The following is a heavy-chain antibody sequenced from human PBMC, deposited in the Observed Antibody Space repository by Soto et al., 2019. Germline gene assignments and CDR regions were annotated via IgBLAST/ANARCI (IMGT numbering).Heavy chain of an antibody. J-gene: IGHJ5*02. CDR2: ISSSSSTI. CDR1: GFTFSSYS. Sequence: GGSLRLSCAASGFTFSSYSMNWVRQAPGKGLEWVSYISSSSSTIYYADSVKGRFTISRDNAKNSLYLQMNSLRDEDTAVYYCARDNERITMVRGVVYAGTGFDPWGQGTLVTVSS. D-gene: IGHD3-10*01. V-gene: IGHV3-48*02. CDR3: ARDNERITMVRGVVYAGTGFDP.